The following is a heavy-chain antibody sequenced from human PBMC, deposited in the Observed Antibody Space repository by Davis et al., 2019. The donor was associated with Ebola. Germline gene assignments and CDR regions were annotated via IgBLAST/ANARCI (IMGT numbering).Heavy chain of an antibody. V-gene: IGHV3-23*01. CDR3: AREPGYSSGWYFDY. CDR1: GFTFSSYA. J-gene: IGHJ4*02. Sequence: GESLKISCAASGFTFSSYAMSWVRQAPGKGLEWVSAISGSGGSTYYADSVKGRFTISRDNAKNSLYLQMNSLRAEDTAVYYCAREPGYSSGWYFDYWGQGTLVTVSS. CDR2: ISGSGGST. D-gene: IGHD6-19*01.